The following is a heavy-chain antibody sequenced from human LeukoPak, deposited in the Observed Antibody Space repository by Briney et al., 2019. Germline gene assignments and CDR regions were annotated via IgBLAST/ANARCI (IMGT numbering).Heavy chain of an antibody. D-gene: IGHD3-10*01. J-gene: IGHJ6*03. CDR3: ASVQTGLRVRGVSPSYYYYMDV. Sequence: PSETLSLTCTVSGGSISSSSYYWGWIRQPPGKGLEWIGSIYHSGSTYYNPSLKSRVTISVDTSKNQFSLKLSSVTAADTAVYYCASVQTGLRVRGVSPSYYYYMDVWGKGTTVTVSS. CDR2: IYHSGST. V-gene: IGHV4-39*07. CDR1: GGSISSSSYY.